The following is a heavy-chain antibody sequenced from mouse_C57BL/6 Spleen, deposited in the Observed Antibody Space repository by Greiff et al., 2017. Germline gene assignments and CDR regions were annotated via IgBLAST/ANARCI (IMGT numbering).Heavy chain of an antibody. CDR2: ISSGSSTI. Sequence: EVQLVESGGGLVKPGGSLKLSCAASGFTFSDYGMHWVRQAPEKGLEWVAYISSGSSTIYYADTVKGRFTISRDNAKNTLFLQMTSLRSEDTAMYYCARSVERLFYGNAMDYWGQGTSVTVSS. CDR1: GFTFSDYG. D-gene: IGHD1-1*01. J-gene: IGHJ4*01. CDR3: ARSVERLFYGNAMDY. V-gene: IGHV5-17*01.